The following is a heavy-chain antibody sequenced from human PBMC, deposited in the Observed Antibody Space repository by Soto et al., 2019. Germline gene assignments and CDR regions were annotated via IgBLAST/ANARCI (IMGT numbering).Heavy chain of an antibody. CDR1: GSSSNSSGYY. V-gene: IGHV4-39*01. CDR3: ARLPSRHLVDY. D-gene: IGHD3-3*02. J-gene: IGHJ4*02. CDR2: MFYGVST. Sequence: SETLSLTCTVSGSSSNSSGYYWGWIRQPPGKGLEWIGSMFYGVSTYYNPSLKSRVTVSVDTSKNQFSLNLRSVTAADTAVYYCARLPSRHLVDYWGQGTLVTVSS.